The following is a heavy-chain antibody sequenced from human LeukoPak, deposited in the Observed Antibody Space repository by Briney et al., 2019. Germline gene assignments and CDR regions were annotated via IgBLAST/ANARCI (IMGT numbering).Heavy chain of an antibody. Sequence: SETLSLTCAVYGGSFSGYYWSWIRQPPGKGLEWIGEINHSGSTNYNPSLKSRVTISVDTSKNQFSLKLSSVAAADTAVYYCARAPTPYCGGDCYLKGAFDIWGQGTMVTVSS. CDR1: GGSFSGYY. D-gene: IGHD2-21*01. CDR3: ARAPTPYCGGDCYLKGAFDI. V-gene: IGHV4-34*01. J-gene: IGHJ3*02. CDR2: INHSGST.